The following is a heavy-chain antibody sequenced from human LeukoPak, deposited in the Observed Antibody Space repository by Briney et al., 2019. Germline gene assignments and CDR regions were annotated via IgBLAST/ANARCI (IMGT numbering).Heavy chain of an antibody. V-gene: IGHV3-23*01. D-gene: IGHD3-3*01. CDR1: GFTFSSYA. J-gene: IGHJ5*02. CDR3: AKDQAIFGVVLS. Sequence: PGGSLRLSCAAPGFTFSSYAMSWVRQAPGKGLEWVSAISGSGGSTYYADSVKGRFTISRDNSKNTLYLQMNSLRAEDTAVYYCAKDQAIFGVVLSWGQGTLVTVSS. CDR2: ISGSGGST.